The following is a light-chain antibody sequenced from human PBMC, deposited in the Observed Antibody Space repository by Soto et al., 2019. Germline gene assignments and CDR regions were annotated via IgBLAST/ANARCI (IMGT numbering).Light chain of an antibody. CDR1: SSNLGAGYD. Sequence: QAVVTQPPSVSGAPGQRVTISCTGNSSNLGAGYDVHWYQQLPGAAPKLVIFGNRNRPSGIPERFSGSKSGTSASLAITGLQAEDEADYYCQAYDYSLTASVFGGGTKVTVL. V-gene: IGLV1-40*01. CDR3: QAYDYSLTASV. CDR2: GNR. J-gene: IGLJ3*02.